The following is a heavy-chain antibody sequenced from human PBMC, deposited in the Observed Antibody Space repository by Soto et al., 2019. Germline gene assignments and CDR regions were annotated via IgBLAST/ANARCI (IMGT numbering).Heavy chain of an antibody. CDR2: ISYEGSNK. V-gene: IGHV3-30-3*01. CDR3: ARVLGGMATVPFDY. CDR1: GSTFSSYA. D-gene: IGHD4-4*01. Sequence: GGSLRLSCAACGSTFSSYAMHWVRQAPGTGLEWVAVISYEGSNKYYADSVKGRFTISRDNSKNTLYLQMNSLRTEDTAVYYCARVLGGMATVPFDYWGQGALVTVSS. J-gene: IGHJ4*02.